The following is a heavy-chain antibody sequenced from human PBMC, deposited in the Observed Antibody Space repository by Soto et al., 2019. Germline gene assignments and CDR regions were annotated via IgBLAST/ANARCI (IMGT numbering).Heavy chain of an antibody. CDR3: ARGQRFSDWFDP. CDR1: WGASNTYY. CDR2: IYSSGST. J-gene: IGHJ5*02. D-gene: IGHD3-3*01. Sequence: SETLSLSSRGPWGASNTYYGTWMLQPAGKGLEWIGRIYSSGSTKYNPSLQSRVTMSLDTSKNQFSLRLTSVTAADTAVYYCARGQRFSDWFDPWGKGTLVPVS. V-gene: IGHV4-4*07.